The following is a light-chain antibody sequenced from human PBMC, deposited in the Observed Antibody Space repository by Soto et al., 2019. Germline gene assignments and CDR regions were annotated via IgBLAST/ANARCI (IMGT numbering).Light chain of an antibody. CDR1: QSIHSW. Sequence: DIQMTQSPSTLSASVGDRVTITCRASQSIHSWLAWYQQKPGKAPKLLIYKASSLESGVPPRFSGSGSGTEFTLTISSLQPDDFATYYCQQYNSYPWTFGQGTKVVIK. CDR2: KAS. J-gene: IGKJ1*01. CDR3: QQYNSYPWT. V-gene: IGKV1-5*03.